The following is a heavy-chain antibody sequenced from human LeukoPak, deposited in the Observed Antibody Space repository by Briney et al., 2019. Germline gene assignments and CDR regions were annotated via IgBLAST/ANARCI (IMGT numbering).Heavy chain of an antibody. CDR2: ITSSSSTM. CDR3: AKAGRYSSSWYGHDAFDI. D-gene: IGHD6-13*01. CDR1: GFTFSTYS. J-gene: IGHJ3*02. V-gene: IGHV3-48*04. Sequence: GGSLRLSCTASGFTFSTYSMNWVRQAPGKGLEWVSYITSSSSTMFYADSVKGRFTISRDNAKNSLYLQMNSLRAEDMALYYCAKAGRYSSSWYGHDAFDIWGQGTMVTVSS.